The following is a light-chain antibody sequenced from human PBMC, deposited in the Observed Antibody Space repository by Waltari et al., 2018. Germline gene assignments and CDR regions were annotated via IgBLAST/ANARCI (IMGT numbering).Light chain of an antibody. CDR1: QNIGNY. V-gene: IGKV3-20*01. Sequence: IVLTQSPGTLSLSPCGRAPLSCRASQNIGNYLAWYQQKPGQAPRLLIYGASSRAAGIPDRFSGSGSGADFSLTISRLEPEDFAVYYCQHHVRLPATFGQGTKV. CDR2: GAS. J-gene: IGKJ1*01. CDR3: QHHVRLPAT.